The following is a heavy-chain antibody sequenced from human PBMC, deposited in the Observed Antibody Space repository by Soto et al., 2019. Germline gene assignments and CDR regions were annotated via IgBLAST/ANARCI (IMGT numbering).Heavy chain of an antibody. D-gene: IGHD3-22*01. CDR1: GYTFTSYY. CDR2: INPSGGST. Sequence: ASVKVSCKASGYTFTSYYMQWVRQAPGQGLEWMGIINPSGGSTSYAQKFQGRVTMTRDTSTSTVYMELSSLRSEDTAVYYCASNVGDYDSSGYGFSPDAFDIWGQGTMVTVSS. V-gene: IGHV1-46*01. J-gene: IGHJ3*02. CDR3: ASNVGDYDSSGYGFSPDAFDI.